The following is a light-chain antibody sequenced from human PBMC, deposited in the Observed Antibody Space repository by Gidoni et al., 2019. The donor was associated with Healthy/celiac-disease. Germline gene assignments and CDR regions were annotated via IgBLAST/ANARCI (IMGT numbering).Light chain of an antibody. CDR1: QSVSSN. CDR2: GAS. V-gene: IGKV3-15*01. J-gene: IGKJ5*01. Sequence: EIVMTQSPATLSVSPGESATLSCRASQSVSSNLAWYQQKPGQAPRLLIYGASTRATGIPARFSGSGSGTEFTLTISSLQSEDFAVYYCQQCNNWPITFGQGTRLEIK. CDR3: QQCNNWPIT.